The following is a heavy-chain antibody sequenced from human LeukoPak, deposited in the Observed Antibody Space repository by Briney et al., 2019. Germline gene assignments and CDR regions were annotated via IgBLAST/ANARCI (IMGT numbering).Heavy chain of an antibody. V-gene: IGHV4-59*01. CDR2: IYYSGST. J-gene: IGHJ3*02. CDR1: GGSISSYY. Sequence: PSETLSLTCTVSGGSISSYYWSWIRQPPGKGLEWIGYIYYSGSTNYNPSLKSRVTISVDTSKNQFSLKLSSVTAADTAVYYCARALRTPGTRDAFDIWGQGTMVTVSS. CDR3: ARALRTPGTRDAFDI.